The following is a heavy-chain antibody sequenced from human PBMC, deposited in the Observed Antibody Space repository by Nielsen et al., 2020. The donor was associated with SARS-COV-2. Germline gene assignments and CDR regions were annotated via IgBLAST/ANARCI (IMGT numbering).Heavy chain of an antibody. CDR1: GFSFSGYA. V-gene: IGHV3-23*01. CDR2: LSGRGGT. Sequence: GGSLRLSCRASGFSFSGYAMSWFRQAPGKGLEWVSALSGRGGTHYADFVKGRFTTSTDTSRTTLYLQMTSLRAEDTAIYYCARSTPYGTTWYGALDSWGQGTLVSVSS. J-gene: IGHJ4*02. D-gene: IGHD6-13*01. CDR3: ARSTPYGTTWYGALDS.